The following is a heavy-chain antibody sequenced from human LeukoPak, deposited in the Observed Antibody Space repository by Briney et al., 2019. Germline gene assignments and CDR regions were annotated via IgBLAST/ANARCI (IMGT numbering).Heavy chain of an antibody. CDR3: ARIEQQLDSYYFDY. V-gene: IGHV3-48*03. Sequence: PGGSLRLSCAASGFTFSSYAMSWVRQAPGKGLEWVSYISSSGSTIYYADSVKGRFTISRDNAKNSLYLQMNSLRAEDTAVYYCARIEQQLDSYYFDYWGQGTLVTVSS. J-gene: IGHJ4*02. CDR2: ISSSGSTI. CDR1: GFTFSSYA. D-gene: IGHD6-13*01.